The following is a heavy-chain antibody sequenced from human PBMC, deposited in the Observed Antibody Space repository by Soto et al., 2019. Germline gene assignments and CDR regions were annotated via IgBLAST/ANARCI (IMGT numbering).Heavy chain of an antibody. CDR2: ISSSGSTI. CDR3: AREYCSSTSCYYGMDV. Sequence: GGSLRLSCAASGFTFSSYEMNWVRQAPGKGLEWVSYISSSGSTIYYADSVKGRFTISRDNAKNSLYLQMNSLRAEDTAVYYCAREYCSSTSCYYGMDVWGQGTTVTV. D-gene: IGHD2-2*01. CDR1: GFTFSSYE. J-gene: IGHJ6*02. V-gene: IGHV3-48*03.